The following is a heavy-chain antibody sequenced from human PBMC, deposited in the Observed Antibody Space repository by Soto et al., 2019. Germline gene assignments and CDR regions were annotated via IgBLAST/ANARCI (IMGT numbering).Heavy chain of an antibody. J-gene: IGHJ5*02. CDR1: GGSISSGGYY. V-gene: IGHV4-31*03. CDR2: IYYSGST. Sequence: SETLSLTCTVSGGSISSGGYYWSWIRQHPGKGLEWIGYIYYSGSTYYNPSLKSRVTISVETSKDQFSLKLSSVTAADTAVYYCARVGAIVVVTAMADNWFDPWGQGTLVTVSS. CDR3: ARVGAIVVVTAMADNWFDP. D-gene: IGHD2-21*02.